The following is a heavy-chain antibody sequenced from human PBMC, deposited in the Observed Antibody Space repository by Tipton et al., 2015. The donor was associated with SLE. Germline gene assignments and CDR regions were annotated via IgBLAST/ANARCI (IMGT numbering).Heavy chain of an antibody. Sequence: SLRLSCGVTGFPFSSFSMGWVRQAPGKGLEWVSSISTSSTYIYYADSVKGRFTISRDNANNSLYLQMDRLRDDDTAIYYCAREGATTYGFEGYFDVWGRCTRVTVPS. CDR3: AREGATTYGFEGYFDV. D-gene: IGHD5-24*01. CDR1: GFPFSSFS. CDR2: ISTSSTYI. V-gene: IGHV3-21*04. J-gene: IGHJ2*01.